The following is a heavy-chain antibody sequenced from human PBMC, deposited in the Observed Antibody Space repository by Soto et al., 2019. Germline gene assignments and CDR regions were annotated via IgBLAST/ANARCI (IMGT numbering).Heavy chain of an antibody. CDR2: INHSGST. CDR1: GGSFSGYF. CDR3: ARGEQIIDY. J-gene: IGHJ4*02. V-gene: IGHV4-34*01. Sequence: PSETLSLTCAVYGGSFSGYFWSWIRQPPGKGLEWIGEINHSGSTNYNPSLKSRVTMSVDTSKNQFPLKLSSVTAADTAVYYCARGEQIIDYWGQGTLVTVSS.